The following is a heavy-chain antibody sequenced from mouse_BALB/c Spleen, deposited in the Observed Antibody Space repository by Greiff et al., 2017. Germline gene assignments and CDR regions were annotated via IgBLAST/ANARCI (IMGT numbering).Heavy chain of an antibody. CDR1: GFTFSSFG. CDR2: ISSGSSTI. D-gene: IGHD4-1*01. V-gene: IGHV5-17*02. J-gene: IGHJ3*01. Sequence: DVQLVESGGGLVQPGGSRKLSCAASGFTFSSFGMHWVRQAPEKGLEWVAYISSGSSTIYYADTVKGRFTISRDNPKNTLFLQMTSLRSEDTAMYYCADSNFAYWGQGTLVTVSA. CDR3: ADSNFAY.